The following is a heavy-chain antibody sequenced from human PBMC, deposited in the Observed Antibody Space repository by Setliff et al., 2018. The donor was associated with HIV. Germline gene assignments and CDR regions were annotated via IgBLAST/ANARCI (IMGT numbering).Heavy chain of an antibody. CDR2: IYNSGST. J-gene: IGHJ6*03. Sequence: SETLSLTCTVSGGSFSSGGYYWTWIRQHPGEGLEWIGHIYNSGSTYYNPSLKSRVTISVDTSKNVFSLKLSSVTAADTAVYYCARGAAAAIMDSFYHYMDVWGKGTTVTVS. CDR1: GGSFSSGGYY. CDR3: ARGAAAAIMDSFYHYMDV. V-gene: IGHV4-31*03. D-gene: IGHD3-16*01.